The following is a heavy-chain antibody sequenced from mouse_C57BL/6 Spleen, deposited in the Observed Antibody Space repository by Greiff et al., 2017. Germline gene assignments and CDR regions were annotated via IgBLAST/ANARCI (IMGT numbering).Heavy chain of an antibody. CDR2: INPNNGGT. Sequence: VQLQQSGPELVKPGASVKISCKASGYTFTDYYMNWVKQSHGKSLEWIGDINPNNGGTSYNQKFKGKATLTVDKSSSTAYMELRSLTSEDSAVYYCAREGGHYFDYWGQGTTLTVSS. J-gene: IGHJ2*01. V-gene: IGHV1-26*01. CDR3: AREGGHYFDY. CDR1: GYTFTDYY. D-gene: IGHD3-3*01.